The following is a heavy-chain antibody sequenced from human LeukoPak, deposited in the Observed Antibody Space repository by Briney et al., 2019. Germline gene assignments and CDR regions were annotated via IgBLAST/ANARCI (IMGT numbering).Heavy chain of an antibody. CDR2: INPNSGGT. Sequence: ASVKVSCKASGYTLTDYYMHWVRQAPGQGLEWMGWINPNSGGTNYAQKFQGRVTMTRDTSISTAYMELSRLRSDDTAVYYCARDVGIYSGYGLGYYFDYWGQGTLVTVSS. CDR3: ARDVGIYSGYGLGYYFDY. J-gene: IGHJ4*02. CDR1: GYTLTDYY. V-gene: IGHV1-2*02. D-gene: IGHD5-12*01.